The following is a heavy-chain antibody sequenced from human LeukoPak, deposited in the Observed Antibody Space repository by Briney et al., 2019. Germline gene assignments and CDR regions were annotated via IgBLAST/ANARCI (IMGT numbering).Heavy chain of an antibody. D-gene: IGHD4-17*01. CDR1: GFTFSSYA. V-gene: IGHV3-48*02. J-gene: IGHJ4*02. CDR2: ISTSSTII. Sequence: PGGSLRLSCAASGFTFSSYAMNWVRQAPGKGLEWVSYISTSSTIIYYADSVKGRFTISRDNAKNSLFLHMNSLRDEDTAVYYCARVASGLRNFDFWGQGTLVTVSS. CDR3: ARVASGLRNFDF.